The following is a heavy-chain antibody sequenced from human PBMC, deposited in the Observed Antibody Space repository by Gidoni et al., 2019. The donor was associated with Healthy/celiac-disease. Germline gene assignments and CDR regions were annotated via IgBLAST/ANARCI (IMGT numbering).Heavy chain of an antibody. V-gene: IGHV1-18*01. J-gene: IGHJ4*02. Sequence: QVQLVQSGAEVKKPGASVKVSCKASGYTFTSYGISGVRQAPGPGLEWMGWISAYNGNTNCAQKLQGRVTMTTDTSTSTAYMELRSLRSDDTAVYYCARDNARPMTTVTTFFDYWGQGTLVTVSS. CDR2: ISAYNGNT. CDR1: GYTFTSYG. D-gene: IGHD4-17*01. CDR3: ARDNARPMTTVTTFFDY.